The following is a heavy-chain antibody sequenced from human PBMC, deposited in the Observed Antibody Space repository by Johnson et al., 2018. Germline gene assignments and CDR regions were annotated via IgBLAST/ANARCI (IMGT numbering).Heavy chain of an antibody. CDR1: GFTFSSYW. V-gene: IGHV3-74*01. CDR2: INSDGSST. J-gene: IGHJ6*02. D-gene: IGHD1-20*01. Sequence: VQLQESGGGLVQPGGSLRLSCAASGFTFSSYWMHWVRQAPGKGLVWVSRINSDGSSTSYADSVKGRFTISRDNAKNTLYLQMNSLRAEDTAVYYCAREYNWNDDDYYYYYGMDVWGQGTTVTVSS. CDR3: AREYNWNDDDYYYYYGMDV.